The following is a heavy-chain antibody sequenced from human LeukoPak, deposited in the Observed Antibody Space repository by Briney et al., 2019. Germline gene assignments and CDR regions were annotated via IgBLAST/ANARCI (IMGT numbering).Heavy chain of an antibody. CDR1: GSTFTNYA. CDR2: ISPSGADT. CDR3: ARRAYNWGAFDI. V-gene: IGHV3-23*01. D-gene: IGHD5-24*01. Sequence: PGGSLRLSCAASGSTFTNYAMNWVRQAPGKGLEWVSTISPSGADTYYADSVKGRFTISRDISKNTLYLQMNSLRAEDTAVYYCARRAYNWGAFDIWGQGTMVTVSS. J-gene: IGHJ3*02.